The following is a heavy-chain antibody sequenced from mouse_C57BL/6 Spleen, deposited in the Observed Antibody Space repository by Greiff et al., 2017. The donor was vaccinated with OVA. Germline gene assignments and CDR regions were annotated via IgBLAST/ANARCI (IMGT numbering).Heavy chain of an antibody. V-gene: IGHV1-82*01. CDR3: ARYWDGDYFDY. CDR1: GYAFSSSW. CDR2: IYPGDGDT. D-gene: IGHD4-1*01. J-gene: IGHJ2*01. Sequence: VKLMESGPELVKPGASVKISCKASGYAFSSSWMNWVKQRPGKGLEWIGRIYPGDGDTNYNGKFKGKATLTAGKSSSTAYMQLSSLTSEDSAVYFCARYWDGDYFDYWGQGTTLTVSS.